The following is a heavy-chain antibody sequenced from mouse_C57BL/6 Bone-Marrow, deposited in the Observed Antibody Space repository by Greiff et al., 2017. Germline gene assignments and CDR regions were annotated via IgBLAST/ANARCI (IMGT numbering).Heavy chain of an antibody. CDR3: APEMGRGYFDY. V-gene: IGHV1-74*01. Sequence: VQLQQPGAELVQPGASVKVSCKASGYTFTSYWMHWVKQRPGQGLEWLGRIHPSDSDTNYNQKFNGKATLTVDKASSTGYMQLSSLTSEDSAVYYCAPEMGRGYFDYWGQGTTLTVSS. CDR1: GYTFTSYW. CDR2: IHPSDSDT. J-gene: IGHJ2*01. D-gene: IGHD4-1*01.